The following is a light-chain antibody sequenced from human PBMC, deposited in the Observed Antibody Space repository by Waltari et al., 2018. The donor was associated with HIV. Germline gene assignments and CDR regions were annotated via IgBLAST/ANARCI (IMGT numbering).Light chain of an antibody. CDR1: SSTIGNNT. CDR2: RNN. V-gene: IGLV1-47*01. J-gene: IGLJ2*01. Sequence: QSVLTQPPSASGTPGQRVTISCSGSSSTIGNNTVYWYRQLPGLAPRLLIYRNNQRPSGVPDRFFGSKSGTSASLAISGLRSEDEADYYCATWGDSLSGPVVFGGGTKLTVL. CDR3: ATWGDSLSGPVV.